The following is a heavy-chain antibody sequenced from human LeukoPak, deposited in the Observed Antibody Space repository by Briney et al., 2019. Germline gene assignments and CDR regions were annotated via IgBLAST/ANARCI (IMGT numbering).Heavy chain of an antibody. D-gene: IGHD4-17*01. V-gene: IGHV3-49*03. Sequence: PGGSLRLSCTASGFTFGDYAMSWFRQAPGKGLEWVGFIRSKAYGGTTEYAASVKGRFTISRDDSKSIAYLQMNSLKTEDTAVYYCTRGDTVTGRYYYMDVWGKGTTVTVSS. CDR2: IRSKAYGGTT. J-gene: IGHJ6*03. CDR1: GFTFGDYA. CDR3: TRGDTVTGRYYYMDV.